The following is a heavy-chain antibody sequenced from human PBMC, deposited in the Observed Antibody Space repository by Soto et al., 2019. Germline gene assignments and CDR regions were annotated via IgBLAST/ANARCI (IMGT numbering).Heavy chain of an antibody. Sequence: QVQLVESGGGVVQPGRSLRLSCAASGFTFSNYGMHWVRQAPGKGLEWVAVISYDGINKYYADSVKGRFTISRDNSKNTLYLQMNSLRAEDTAVYYCAKDRGISGYYFLDYWGQGTLVTVSS. V-gene: IGHV3-30*18. D-gene: IGHD3-22*01. CDR2: ISYDGINK. CDR1: GFTFSNYG. CDR3: AKDRGISGYYFLDY. J-gene: IGHJ4*02.